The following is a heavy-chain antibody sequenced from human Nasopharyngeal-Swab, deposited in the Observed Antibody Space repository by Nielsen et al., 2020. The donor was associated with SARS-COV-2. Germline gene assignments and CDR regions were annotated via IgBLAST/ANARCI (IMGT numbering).Heavy chain of an antibody. CDR1: GFTFTNHG. Sequence: GESLKISCAASGFTFTNHGMHWVRQAPGEGLEWVAFIAYDGTNEHYGDSVKGRFTISRDNSKNTVYLQMDSLRAEDTAVYYCAKDRGRNSGTFDSWGQGTLVTVSS. CDR2: IAYDGTNE. CDR3: AKDRGRNSGTFDS. D-gene: IGHD1-26*01. V-gene: IGHV3-30*18. J-gene: IGHJ4*02.